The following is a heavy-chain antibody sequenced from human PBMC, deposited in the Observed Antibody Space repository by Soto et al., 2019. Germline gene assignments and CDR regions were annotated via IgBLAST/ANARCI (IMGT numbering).Heavy chain of an antibody. D-gene: IGHD5-12*01. V-gene: IGHV1-69*08. CDR3: AVPRDIVATIDAFDI. CDR1: GGTFSSYT. CDR2: IIPILGTA. J-gene: IGHJ3*02. Sequence: ASVKVSCKASGGTFSSYTISWVRQAPGQGLEWMGRIIPILGTANYAQKFQGRVTITADKSTSTAYMELSSLGSEDTAVYYCAVPRDIVATIDAFDIWGQGTMVTVSS.